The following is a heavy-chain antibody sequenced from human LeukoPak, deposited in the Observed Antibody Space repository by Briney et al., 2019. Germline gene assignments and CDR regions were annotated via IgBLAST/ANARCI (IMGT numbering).Heavy chain of an antibody. CDR1: GFTFSSYA. J-gene: IGHJ4*02. CDR3: ATYSSSWYCFDY. D-gene: IGHD6-13*01. CDR2: ISGSGGST. Sequence: GGSLRLSCAASGFTFSSYAMSWVRQAPGKGLEWVSAISGSGGSTYYADSVKGRFTISRDNSKNTLYLQMNSLRAEDTAVYYCATYSSSWYCFDYCGQGTLVTVSS. V-gene: IGHV3-23*01.